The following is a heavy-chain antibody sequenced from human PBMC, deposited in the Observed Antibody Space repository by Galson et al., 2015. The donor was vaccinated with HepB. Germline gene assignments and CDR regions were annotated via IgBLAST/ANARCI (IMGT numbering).Heavy chain of an antibody. CDR2: ISSSSDYI. V-gene: IGHV3-21*01. J-gene: IGHJ4*02. D-gene: IGHD3-22*01. CDR1: GFTFSSYT. Sequence: SLRLSCAASGFTFSSYTMNWVRQPPGKGLEWVSSISSSSDYIYYADSVKGRFTISRDNAKNSLYLQMNSLRAEDTATYYCARGLGSITVIVVTFDYWGQGALVTVSS. CDR3: ARGLGSITVIVVTFDY.